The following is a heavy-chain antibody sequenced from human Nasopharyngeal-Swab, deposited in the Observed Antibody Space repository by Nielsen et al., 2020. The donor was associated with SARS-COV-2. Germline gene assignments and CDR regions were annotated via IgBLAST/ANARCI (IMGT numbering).Heavy chain of an antibody. V-gene: IGHV3-33*01. CDR2: IRYDGNNK. J-gene: IGHJ3*02. D-gene: IGHD2-15*01. CDR3: ARVQNYCSGGSCSTLDAFDI. Sequence: WIRQPPGKGLEWVAIIRYDGNNKYYADPVKGRFTISRDNSKNTLYLQMNSLRAEDTAVYYCARVQNYCSGGSCSTLDAFDIWGQGTMVTVSS.